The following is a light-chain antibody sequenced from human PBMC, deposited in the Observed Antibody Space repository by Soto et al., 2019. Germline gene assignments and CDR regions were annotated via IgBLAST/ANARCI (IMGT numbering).Light chain of an antibody. CDR2: AAS. J-gene: IGKJ5*01. CDR3: QQNYSPPPIT. V-gene: IGKV1-5*01. CDR1: QSISSW. Sequence: DIQMTQSPSTLSASVGDRGTITCRASQSISSWLAWYQQKPGKAPKLLIYAASTLQSGVPSRFSGSGSGTEFTLTISSLQTEDFATYYCQQNYSPPPITFGQGTRLEIK.